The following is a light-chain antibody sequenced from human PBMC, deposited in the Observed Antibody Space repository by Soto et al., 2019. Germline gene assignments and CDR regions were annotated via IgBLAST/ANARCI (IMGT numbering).Light chain of an antibody. CDR3: MQGTYWPRT. Sequence: DVVMTQSPLSLPVTLGQPASISCRSSQSLVHSDGDTYLNWFHQRPGQSPRRLIYKVSDRDPGVPDRFSGSGSGTDFTLEISRVEAEDVGVYYCMQGTYWPRTFGKGTKVEIK. CDR2: KVS. V-gene: IGKV2-30*02. CDR1: QSLVHSDGDTY. J-gene: IGKJ1*01.